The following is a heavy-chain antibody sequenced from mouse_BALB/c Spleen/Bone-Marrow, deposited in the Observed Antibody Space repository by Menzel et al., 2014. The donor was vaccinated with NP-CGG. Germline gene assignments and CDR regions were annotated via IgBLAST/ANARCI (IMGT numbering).Heavy chain of an antibody. J-gene: IGHJ1*01. CDR2: ILPGSGST. D-gene: IGHD2-3*01. CDR3: ARRGGWLGYFDV. Sequence: QVQLQQSGAELMKPGASVKISCKATGYTFSSYWIEWVKQRPGHGLEWIGEILPGSGSTNYNEKFKGKATFTADTSSNTAYMQLISLTSEDSAVYYCARRGGWLGYFDVWGAGTTVTVSS. V-gene: IGHV1-9*01. CDR1: GYTFSSYW.